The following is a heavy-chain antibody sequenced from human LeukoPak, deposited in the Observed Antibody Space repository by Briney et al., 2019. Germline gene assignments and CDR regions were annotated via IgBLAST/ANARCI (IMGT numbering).Heavy chain of an antibody. J-gene: IGHJ4*02. D-gene: IGHD2-2*01. CDR1: GFTFSSYW. CDR2: IKQDGSEK. CDR3: AREGAAAKGDYFDY. Sequence: GGSLRLSCAASGFTFSSYWMSWVRQAPGKGLEWVANIKQDGSEKYYVDSVKGRFTISRDNAKNSLYLQMNSLRAEDTAVYYCAREGAAAKGDYFDYWGQGTLVTVSS. V-gene: IGHV3-7*01.